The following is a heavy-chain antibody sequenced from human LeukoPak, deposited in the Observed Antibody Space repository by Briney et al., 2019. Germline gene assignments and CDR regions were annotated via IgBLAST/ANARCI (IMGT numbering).Heavy chain of an antibody. CDR3: AKVSKKLGDYYYYYMDV. D-gene: IGHD7-27*01. CDR1: GFTFSSYG. CDR2: ISYDGSNK. V-gene: IGHV3-30*18. Sequence: PGRSLRLSCAASGFTFSSYGMHWVRQAPGKGLEWVAVISYDGSNKYYADSVKGRFTISRDNSKSTVYLHMNTLRPEDTAVYYCAKVSKKLGDYYYYYMDVWGKGTTATVSS. J-gene: IGHJ6*03.